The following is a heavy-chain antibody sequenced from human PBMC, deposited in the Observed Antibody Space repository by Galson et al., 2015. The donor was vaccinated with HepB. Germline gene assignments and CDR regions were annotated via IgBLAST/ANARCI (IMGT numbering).Heavy chain of an antibody. CDR1: GFTFSNAW. D-gene: IGHD2-2*01. J-gene: IGHJ6*02. V-gene: IGHV3-15*01. CDR3: TTDYQWNYYYGMDV. CDR2: IKSKTDGGTT. Sequence: SLRLSCAASGFTFSNAWMSWVRQAPGKGLEWVGRIKSKTDGGTTDYAAPVKGRFTISRDDSKNTLYLQMNSLKTEDTAVYYCTTDYQWNYYYGMDVWGQGTTVTVSS.